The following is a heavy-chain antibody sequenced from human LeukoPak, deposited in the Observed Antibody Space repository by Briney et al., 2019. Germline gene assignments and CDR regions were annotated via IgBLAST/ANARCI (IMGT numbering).Heavy chain of an antibody. D-gene: IGHD5-24*01. CDR2: THRSGDT. J-gene: IGHJ4*02. CDR1: GFTFSSYW. V-gene: IGHV4-4*02. CDR3: ATRDQSRTYMAPPDY. Sequence: GSLRLSCAASGFTFSSYWMTWVRQPPGKGLEWIGETHRSGDTKYNPSLRGRATISMDNSKNHLSLNLFSVTAADTAMYYCATRDQSRTYMAPPDYWGQGTLVTVSS.